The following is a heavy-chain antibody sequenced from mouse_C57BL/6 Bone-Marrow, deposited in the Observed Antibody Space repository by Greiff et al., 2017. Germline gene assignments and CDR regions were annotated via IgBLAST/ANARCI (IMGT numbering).Heavy chain of an antibody. Sequence: EVKLMESGGGLVQPGASLKLSCESNEYEFPSHDMSWVRKTPEKRLELVEAINSDGGSTYYPDTMGRRFIISRDNTKKTLYLQMSSLRSEDTALYYCARHDWDVWFAYWGQGTLVTVSA. CDR2: INSDGGST. V-gene: IGHV5-2*01. D-gene: IGHD4-1*01. J-gene: IGHJ3*01. CDR1: EYEFPSHD. CDR3: ARHDWDVWFAY.